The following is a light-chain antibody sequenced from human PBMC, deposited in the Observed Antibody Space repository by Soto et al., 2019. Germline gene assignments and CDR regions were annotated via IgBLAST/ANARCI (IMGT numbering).Light chain of an antibody. CDR1: QSVDSNY. J-gene: IGKJ1*01. V-gene: IGKV3-20*01. Sequence: IVLTQSPGTLSLSPWERATLSCRASQSVDSNYLAWYQQKPGQAPRILILGASGRATGIPDRGSGSGSGTDCTLTISRLEHEDFAVYYCQQYGSLSWTFGQGTKVDIK. CDR2: GAS. CDR3: QQYGSLSWT.